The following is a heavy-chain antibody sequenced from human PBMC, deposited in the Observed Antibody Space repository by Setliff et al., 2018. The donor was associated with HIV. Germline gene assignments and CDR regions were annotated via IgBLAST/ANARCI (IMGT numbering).Heavy chain of an antibody. CDR3: ALTGHRLLRGYMDV. Sequence: KPSETLSLTCYVTDDPISSYYWSWVRQPAGKGLEWIGRLYVSGDTNYNPSLKSRVTMSLDTSKKHFSLNLKSVTAADTAVYYCALTGHRLLRGYMDVWDKGTTVTVSS. D-gene: IGHD2-15*01. CDR2: LYVSGDT. J-gene: IGHJ6*03. V-gene: IGHV4-4*07. CDR1: DDPISSYY.